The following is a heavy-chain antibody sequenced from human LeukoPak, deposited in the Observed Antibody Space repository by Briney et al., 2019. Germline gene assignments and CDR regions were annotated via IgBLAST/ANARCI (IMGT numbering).Heavy chain of an antibody. Sequence: SGGSLRLSCAASGFTFSSYAMSWVRQAPGKGLEWVSAISGSGGSTYYADSVEGRFTISRDNSKNTLYLQMNSLRAEDTAVYYCAKDPYYYDSSGYLDYWGQGTLVTVSS. CDR2: ISGSGGST. CDR1: GFTFSSYA. CDR3: AKDPYYYDSSGYLDY. J-gene: IGHJ4*02. D-gene: IGHD3-22*01. V-gene: IGHV3-23*01.